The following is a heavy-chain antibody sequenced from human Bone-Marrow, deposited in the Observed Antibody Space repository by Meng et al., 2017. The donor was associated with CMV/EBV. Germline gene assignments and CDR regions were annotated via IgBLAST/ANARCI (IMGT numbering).Heavy chain of an antibody. CDR2: INSDGSST. J-gene: IGHJ4*02. Sequence: LSLTCAASGFTFSSYWMHWVRQAPGKGLVWVSRINSDGSSTSYADSVKGRFTTSRDNAKNTLYLQMNSLRAEDTAVYYCARVYGGNSGLDYWGQGTLVTVSS. D-gene: IGHD4-23*01. V-gene: IGHV3-74*01. CDR1: GFTFSSYW. CDR3: ARVYGGNSGLDY.